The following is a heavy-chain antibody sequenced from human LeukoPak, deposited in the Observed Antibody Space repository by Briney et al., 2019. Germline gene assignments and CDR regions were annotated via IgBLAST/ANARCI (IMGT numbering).Heavy chain of an antibody. Sequence: GGSLRLSCVASGITFKSYAMHWVRQAPGKGLEWVAAISYDGSNEYYADSVKGRFTISRDNSKNKLYLQMNSLRVGDTAVYYCAKRGGGVRATYIWFDPWGQGTLVTVSS. CDR2: ISYDGSNE. J-gene: IGHJ5*02. CDR3: AKRGGGVRATYIWFDP. V-gene: IGHV3-30*04. CDR1: GITFKSYA.